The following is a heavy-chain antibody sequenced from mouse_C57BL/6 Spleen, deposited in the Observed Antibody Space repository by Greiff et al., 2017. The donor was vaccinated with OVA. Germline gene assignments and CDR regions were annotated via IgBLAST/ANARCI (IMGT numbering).Heavy chain of an antibody. CDR1: GFSLSTFGMG. J-gene: IGHJ2*01. V-gene: IGHV8-8*01. CDR2: ICWGGAK. CDR3: ARMPHTRYFDY. Sequence: QVTLKVSGPGILQPSQTLSLTCSFSGFSLSTFGMGVGWLRPPSGKGLEWLAHICWGGAKYYNPALKSRLTISKDTSKNQVFLKIANVDTADTATYYCARMPHTRYFDYWGQGTTLTVSS. D-gene: IGHD6-1*01.